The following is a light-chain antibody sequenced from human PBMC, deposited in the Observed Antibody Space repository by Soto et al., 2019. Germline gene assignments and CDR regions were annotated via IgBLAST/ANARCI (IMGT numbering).Light chain of an antibody. CDR2: GTS. J-gene: IGKJ4*01. Sequence: IVLTQSPASLSLSPGERANLYCMSSASVTSNFLAWYQQKPGPAPRLLIYGTSSMATGTPDRFSGSGSGTDFTLTISRLEPEDFAVYYCQHYGRSPLNCGGGTKGDIK. CDR3: QHYGRSPLN. V-gene: IGKV3-20*01. CDR1: ASVTSNF.